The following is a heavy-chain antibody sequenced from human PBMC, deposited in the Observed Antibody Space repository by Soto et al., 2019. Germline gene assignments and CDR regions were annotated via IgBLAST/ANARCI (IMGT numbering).Heavy chain of an antibody. CDR1: GGSVSSGSYY. V-gene: IGHV4-61*01. D-gene: IGHD3-10*01. CDR3: ARAYYYGPGTQSNHRVWFDP. CDR2: IYYSGST. Sequence: SETLSLTCTVSGGSVSSGSYYWSWIRQPPGKGLEWIGYIYYSGSTNYNPSLKSRVTISVDTSKNQFSLKLSSVTAADTAVYYCARAYYYGPGTQSNHRVWFDPWGQGTLVTVSS. J-gene: IGHJ5*02.